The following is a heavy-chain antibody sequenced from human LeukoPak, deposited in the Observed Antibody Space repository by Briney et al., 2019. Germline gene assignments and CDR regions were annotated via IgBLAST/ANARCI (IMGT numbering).Heavy chain of an antibody. V-gene: IGHV3-7*01. CDR3: ARDKSEGATKLDY. Sequence: PGGSLRLSCAASGFTFSSSWMSWVRQAPGKGLEWVAKIKQDESEKYYVDSLKGRFTISRDNAKNSLYLQINSLRAEDTAVYYCARDKSEGATKLDYWGQGILVTVSS. CDR2: IKQDESEK. J-gene: IGHJ4*02. CDR1: GFTFSSSW. D-gene: IGHD1-1*01.